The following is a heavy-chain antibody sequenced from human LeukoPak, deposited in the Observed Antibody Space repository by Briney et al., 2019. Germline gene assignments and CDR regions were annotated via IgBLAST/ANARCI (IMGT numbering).Heavy chain of an antibody. CDR1: GGTFSSYA. J-gene: IGHJ4*02. Sequence: SVKVSCTASGGTFSSYAISWVRQAPGQGLEWMGRIIPILGIANYAQKFQGRVTITADKSTSTAYMELSSLRSEDTAVYYCARGATVTTLYYFDYWGQGALVTVSS. CDR3: ARGATVTTLYYFDY. D-gene: IGHD4-17*01. V-gene: IGHV1-69*04. CDR2: IIPILGIA.